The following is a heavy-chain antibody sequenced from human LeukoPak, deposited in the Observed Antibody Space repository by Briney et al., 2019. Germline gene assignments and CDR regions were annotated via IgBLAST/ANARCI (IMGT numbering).Heavy chain of an antibody. CDR2: INHSGST. CDR1: GGSFSGYY. CDR3: ARDMQKYYYDSSGNYGMDV. D-gene: IGHD3-22*01. J-gene: IGHJ6*02. V-gene: IGHV4-34*01. Sequence: SETLSLTCAVYGGSFSGYYWSWIRQPPGKGLEWIGEINHSGSTNYNPSLKSRVTISVDTSKNQFSLKLSSVTAADTAVYYCARDMQKYYYDSSGNYGMDVWGQGTTVTVSS.